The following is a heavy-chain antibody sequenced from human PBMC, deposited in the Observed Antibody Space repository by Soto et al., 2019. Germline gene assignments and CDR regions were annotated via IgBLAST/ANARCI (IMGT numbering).Heavy chain of an antibody. CDR3: ARQPMTKGYNWVDH. D-gene: IGHD2-8*01. J-gene: IGHJ5*02. CDR2: INPSGST. CDR1: GGSISTYY. Sequence: PSETLSLTCTVSGGSISTYYWSWIRQPSGKGLERLGRINPSGSTNYNTSLKTRVTMSVDTSNNQFSLSLRSMTAADTAVYYCARQPMTKGYNWVDHGGQGNRVNVS. V-gene: IGHV4-4*07.